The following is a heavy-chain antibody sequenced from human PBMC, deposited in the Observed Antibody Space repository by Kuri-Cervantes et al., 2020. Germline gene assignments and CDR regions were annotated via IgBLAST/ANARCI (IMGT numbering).Heavy chain of an antibody. CDR3: ARGRSYYFGMDV. J-gene: IGHJ6*02. CDR2: ISAYNGDT. CDR1: GYTFTSYG. V-gene: IGHV1-18*01. Sequence: ASVKVSCKASGYTFTSYGISWVRQAPGQGLEWMGWISAYNGDTNYAQNLQGRVTMTTDTSTNTAYMELRSLRSDDTAVYYCARGRSYYFGMDVWGQGTTVTVSS.